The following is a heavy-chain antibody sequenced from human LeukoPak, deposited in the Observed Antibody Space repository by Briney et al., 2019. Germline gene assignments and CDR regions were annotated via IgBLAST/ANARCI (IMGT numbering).Heavy chain of an antibody. CDR1: GGPFSGYF. J-gene: IGHJ4*02. V-gene: IGHV4-34*01. CDR3: ARRYYYNVGSFPFDF. Sequence: KPSETLSLTFAVSGGPFSGYFWSWIRQSSGKGLEWIGEIHNSGTTNYNPSLNSRVTISGDTSKNQFYLNLSSVTAADTAVYYCARRYYYNVGSFPFDFWGQGTLVTVSS. D-gene: IGHD2/OR15-2a*01. CDR2: IHNSGTT.